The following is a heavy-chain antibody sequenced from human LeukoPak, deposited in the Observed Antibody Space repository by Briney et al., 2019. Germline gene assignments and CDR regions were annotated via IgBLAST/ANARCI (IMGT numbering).Heavy chain of an antibody. J-gene: IGHJ4*02. CDR3: AKDSNTGGYSFGS. CDR2: ISWDGGIT. Sequence: GGSLRLSCAASGFTFHHYSMHWVRQPRGKGLEWVSLISWDGGITYYADSVRGRFTISRDNSKNSLSLEMNSLRTEDTALYYCAKDSNTGGYSFGSWGQGTLVTVTS. V-gene: IGHV3-43*01. D-gene: IGHD5-12*01. CDR1: GFTFHHYS.